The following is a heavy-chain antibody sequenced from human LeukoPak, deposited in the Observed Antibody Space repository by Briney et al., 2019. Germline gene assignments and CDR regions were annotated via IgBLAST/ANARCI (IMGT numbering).Heavy chain of an antibody. Sequence: SETLSLTCPVSGGSISSYYWSWVRQPPGKGLEGSGYIYYSGSTNYNPSLKSRVTISVDTSKSQFSLKLSSVTAADTAVYFCASQDGMLRFDSRGQGNLVTVSS. CDR2: IYYSGST. CDR3: ASQDGMLRFDS. CDR1: GGSISSYY. D-gene: IGHD5-12*01. J-gene: IGHJ4*02. V-gene: IGHV4-59*01.